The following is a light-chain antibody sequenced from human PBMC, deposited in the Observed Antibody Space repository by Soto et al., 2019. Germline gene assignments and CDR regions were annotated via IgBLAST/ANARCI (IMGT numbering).Light chain of an antibody. CDR2: KAS. Sequence: DIQITQSPSSLSSSVLERFTITCRASQRISSYLNWYQQKPGKAPKLLIYKASSLESGVPSRFSGSGSGTEFTLTISSLQPDDFATYYCQQYNSYSWTFGQGTKVDIK. CDR3: QQYNSYSWT. J-gene: IGKJ1*01. CDR1: QRISSY. V-gene: IGKV1-5*03.